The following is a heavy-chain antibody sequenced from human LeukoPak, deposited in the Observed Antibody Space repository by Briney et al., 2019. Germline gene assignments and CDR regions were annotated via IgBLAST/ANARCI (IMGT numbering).Heavy chain of an antibody. V-gene: IGHV1-18*01. D-gene: IGHD3-10*01. CDR3: ARFRAGVGGPYGDY. CDR1: GYTLTSYG. J-gene: IGHJ4*02. Sequence: EASVKVSCKASGYTLTSYGISWVRQAPGQGLEWMGWISAYNGNTNYAQKLQGRVTMTTDTSTSTAYMELRSLTSDDTAVYYCARFRAGVGGPYGDYWGQGTLVTVSS. CDR2: ISAYNGNT.